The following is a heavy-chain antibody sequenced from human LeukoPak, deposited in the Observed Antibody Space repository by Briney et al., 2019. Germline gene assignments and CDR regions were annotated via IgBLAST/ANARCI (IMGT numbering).Heavy chain of an antibody. Sequence: PGGSLRLSCAASGFTFSSHAMSWVRQAPGKGLEWVSAISRICGSTYYADSVKGRFTISRDNSKNTLYLQMNSLRAEDTAVYYCAKDQSAAYYYDSSGYYPRDWGQGTLVTVSS. D-gene: IGHD3-22*01. V-gene: IGHV3-23*01. CDR1: GFTFSSHA. CDR2: ISRICGST. J-gene: IGHJ4*02. CDR3: AKDQSAAYYYDSSGYYPRD.